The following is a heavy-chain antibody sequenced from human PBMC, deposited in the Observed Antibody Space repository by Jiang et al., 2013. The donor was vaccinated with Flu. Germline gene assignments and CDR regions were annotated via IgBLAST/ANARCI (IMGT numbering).Heavy chain of an antibody. CDR3: ARGPHYYYGMDV. Sequence: IIYPGDSDTRYSPSFQGQVTISADKSISTAYLQWSSLKASDTAMYYCARGPHYYYGMDVWGQGTTVTVSS. CDR2: IYPGDSDT. V-gene: IGHV5-51*01. J-gene: IGHJ6*02.